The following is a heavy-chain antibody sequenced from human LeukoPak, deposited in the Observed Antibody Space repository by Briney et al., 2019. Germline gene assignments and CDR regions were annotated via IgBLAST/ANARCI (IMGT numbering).Heavy chain of an antibody. V-gene: IGHV2-5*08. D-gene: IGHD1-14*01. CDR3: VKRLGPYKLGAFDF. J-gene: IGHJ3*01. CDR2: IYWDGDK. Sequence: SGPALVKPTQTLTLTCTFSGFSLSTSGVCVSWIRQPPGKALEWLALIYWDGDKRYRPSLESRLTITKDPPKNQVVLTMTRMDPVDTGTYYCVKRLGPYKLGAFDFWGQGTLVAVS. CDR1: GFSLSTSGVC.